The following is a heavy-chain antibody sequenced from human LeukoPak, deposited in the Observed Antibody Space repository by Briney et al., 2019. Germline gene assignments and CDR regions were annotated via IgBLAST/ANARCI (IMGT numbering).Heavy chain of an antibody. D-gene: IGHD2-2*01. V-gene: IGHV1-2*02. Sequence: ASVKVSCKASGYTFNGYYMHWVRQAPGHGLEWMGWVNPNSGGTNYAQKFQGRDTMTRDTSISTAYMELSRLRSDYTAVYYCARANVAGPAAMWQYNWFDPWGQGTLVTVSS. CDR1: GYTFNGYY. CDR3: ARANVAGPAAMWQYNWFDP. J-gene: IGHJ5*02. CDR2: VNPNSGGT.